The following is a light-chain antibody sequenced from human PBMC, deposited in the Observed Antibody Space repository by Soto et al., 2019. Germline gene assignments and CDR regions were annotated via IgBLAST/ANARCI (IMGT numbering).Light chain of an antibody. J-gene: IGLJ1*01. V-gene: IGLV2-14*01. CDR2: EVN. Sequence: QSVLTQPASVSGSPGQSITISCTGTSSDVGGYNYVSWYQQHPDKAPKLMIYEVNHRPSGVSNRFSGSKSGNTASLTISGLQAEDEADYYCSSYTSSSTLVFGAGTKLTVL. CDR3: SSYTSSSTLV. CDR1: SSDVGGYNY.